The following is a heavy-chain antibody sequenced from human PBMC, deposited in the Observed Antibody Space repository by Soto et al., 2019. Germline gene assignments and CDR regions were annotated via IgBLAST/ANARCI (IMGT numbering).Heavy chain of an antibody. CDR1: GFTFSPYE. V-gene: IGHV3-48*03. Sequence: GSLRLSCAASGFTFSPYEMSWVRQAPGKGLEWISYISSSGSTIHYADSVKGRFSISRDNAKKSLFLQMNSLRAEDTAVYYCVREAPCSNGVCQFDYWGRGTLVTVSS. CDR2: ISSSGSTI. D-gene: IGHD2-8*01. CDR3: VREAPCSNGVCQFDY. J-gene: IGHJ4*02.